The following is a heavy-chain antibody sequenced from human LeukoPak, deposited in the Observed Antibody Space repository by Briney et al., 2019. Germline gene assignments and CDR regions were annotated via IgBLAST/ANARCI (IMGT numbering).Heavy chain of an antibody. D-gene: IGHD2-2*01. CDR1: AFTFSSYA. Sequence: AGSLRLYCAASAFTFSSYAMSRVRQAPGQGLEWVSAISGSGGSTYYADSVKGRFTISRDNSKNTLYLQMNSLRAEDTAVYYCAKGVQLISYFDYWGQGALVTVSS. J-gene: IGHJ4*02. CDR2: ISGSGGST. CDR3: AKGVQLISYFDY. V-gene: IGHV3-23*01.